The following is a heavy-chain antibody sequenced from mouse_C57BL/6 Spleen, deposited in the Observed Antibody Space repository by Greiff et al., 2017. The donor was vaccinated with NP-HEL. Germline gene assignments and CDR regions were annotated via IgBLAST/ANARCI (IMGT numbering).Heavy chain of an antibody. Sequence: EVMLVESGGGLVKPGGSLKLSCAASGFTFSDYGMHWVRQAPEKGLEWVAYISSGSSTIYYADTVKGRFTISRDNAKNTLFLQMTSLRSEDTAMYYCARGLRYLYYFDYWGQGTTLTVSS. D-gene: IGHD1-1*01. V-gene: IGHV5-17*01. CDR3: ARGLRYLYYFDY. CDR2: ISSGSSTI. J-gene: IGHJ2*01. CDR1: GFTFSDYG.